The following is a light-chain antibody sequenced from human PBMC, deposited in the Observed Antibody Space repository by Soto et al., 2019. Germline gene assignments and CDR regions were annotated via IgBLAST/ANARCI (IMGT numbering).Light chain of an antibody. J-gene: IGKJ1*01. Sequence: EIVLTQSPGTLSLSPGERATLSCRASQSVSSSYLAWYQQKPGQAPRLLIYGASSRDTGIPDRFSGSGSGTDFTLTISRLEPEDFAVYYCQQYGSSPLTFGRGTKVEIK. CDR1: QSVSSSY. CDR2: GAS. CDR3: QQYGSSPLT. V-gene: IGKV3-20*01.